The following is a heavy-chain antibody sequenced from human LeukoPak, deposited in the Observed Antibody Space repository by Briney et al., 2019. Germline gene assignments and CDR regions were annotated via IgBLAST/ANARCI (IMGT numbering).Heavy chain of an antibody. CDR1: GYTFTSYY. Sequence: ASVTLFCKASGYTFTSYYKHWVRHPPAQGLEWMGIINPSCGSTIYAEESQQRVTMTRDTSTSTLYVELRSLISEDTAVYYCARDARCDDSRGYYSPLGYWGQGTLVTVSS. J-gene: IGHJ4*02. CDR3: ARDARCDDSRGYYSPLGY. CDR2: INPSCGST. V-gene: IGHV1-46*01. D-gene: IGHD3-22*01.